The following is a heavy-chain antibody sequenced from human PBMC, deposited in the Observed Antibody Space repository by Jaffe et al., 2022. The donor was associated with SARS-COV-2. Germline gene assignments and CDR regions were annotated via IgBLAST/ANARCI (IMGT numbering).Heavy chain of an antibody. CDR2: ISSSSSYI. CDR3: ARGYCSGGSCYLPPDYFDY. CDR1: GFTFSSYS. J-gene: IGHJ4*02. D-gene: IGHD2-15*01. V-gene: IGHV3-21*01. Sequence: EVQLVESGGGLVKPGGSLRLSCAASGFTFSSYSMNWVRQAPGKGLEWVSSISSSSSYIYYADSVKGRFTISRDNAKNSLYLQMNSLRAEDTAVYYCARGYCSGGSCYLPPDYFDYWGQGTLVTVSS.